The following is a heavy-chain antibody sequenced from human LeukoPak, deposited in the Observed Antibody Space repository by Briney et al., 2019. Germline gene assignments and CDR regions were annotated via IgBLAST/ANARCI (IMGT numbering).Heavy chain of an antibody. V-gene: IGHV3-7*03. D-gene: IGHD3-10*01. CDR1: GFTFSNYW. Sequence: GGSLRLSCAVSGFTFSNYWMAWVRQAPGKGLEWVANINQGGSEKYYVDSVKGRFTISRDNAKNSLYLQMNGLRAEDTAVYYCARELIGVITDFDYWGQGTLVTVSS. CDR3: ARELIGVITDFDY. CDR2: INQGGSEK. J-gene: IGHJ4*02.